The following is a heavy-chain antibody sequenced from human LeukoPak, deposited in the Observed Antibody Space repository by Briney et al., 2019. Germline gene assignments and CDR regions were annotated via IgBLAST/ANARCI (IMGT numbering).Heavy chain of an antibody. D-gene: IGHD5-24*01. Sequence: SETLSLTCTVSSCSIRSGDYYWIWIRQPPGKGLEWIGYVYNSGSTNYNPSLKSRVTISIETSKNKFSLKLSSVTAPATAMYYFARGGDAYYFHYWGQGTLVTVSS. CDR1: SCSIRSGDYY. CDR3: ARGGDAYYFHY. CDR2: VYNSGST. J-gene: IGHJ4*02. V-gene: IGHV4-61*08.